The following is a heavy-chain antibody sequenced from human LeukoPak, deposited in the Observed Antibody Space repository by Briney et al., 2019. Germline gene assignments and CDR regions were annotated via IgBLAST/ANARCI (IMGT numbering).Heavy chain of an antibody. CDR3: AKDSLYGSGSYSPWNWFDP. CDR1: GLTFSSYA. V-gene: IGHV3-23*01. Sequence: GGSLRLSCAASGLTFSSYAMSWVRQAPGKGLEWVSAISGSGGSTYYADSVKGRFTISRDNSKNTLYLQMNSLRAEDTAVYYCAKDSLYGSGSYSPWNWFDPWGQGTLVTVSS. CDR2: ISGSGGST. J-gene: IGHJ5*02. D-gene: IGHD3-10*01.